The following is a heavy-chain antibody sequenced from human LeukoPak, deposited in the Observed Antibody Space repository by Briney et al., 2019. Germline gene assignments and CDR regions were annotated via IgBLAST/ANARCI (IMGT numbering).Heavy chain of an antibody. V-gene: IGHV4-39*07. Sequence: PSETLSLTCTVSGGSISSSSYYWGWIRQPPGKGLEWIGSIYYSGSTYYNPSLKSRVTISVDTSKNQFSLKLSSVTAADTAVYYCARQVPRSGSRGGAIDYWGQGTLVTVSS. J-gene: IGHJ4*02. CDR1: GGSISSSSYY. D-gene: IGHD6-25*01. CDR2: IYYSGST. CDR3: ARQVPRSGSRGGAIDY.